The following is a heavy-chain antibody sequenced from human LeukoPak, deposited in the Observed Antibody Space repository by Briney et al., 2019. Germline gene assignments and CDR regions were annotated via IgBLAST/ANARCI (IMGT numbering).Heavy chain of an antibody. CDR2: ISSSSSTI. CDR3: AKPIRIAAAGKGNFDY. D-gene: IGHD6-13*01. Sequence: GGSLRLSCAASGFTFSTYNMNWVRQAPGKGLEWISYISSSSSTIYYADSVKGRFTISRDNSKNTLYLQMNSLRAEDTAVYYCAKPIRIAAAGKGNFDYWGQGTLVTVSS. CDR1: GFTFSTYN. V-gene: IGHV3-48*01. J-gene: IGHJ4*02.